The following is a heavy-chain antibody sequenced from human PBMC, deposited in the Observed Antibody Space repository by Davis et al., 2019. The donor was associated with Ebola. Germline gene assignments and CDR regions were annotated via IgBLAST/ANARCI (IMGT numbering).Heavy chain of an antibody. V-gene: IGHV3-21*06. Sequence: GESLKISCAASGFTFSTYTMNWVRQAPGKGLEWVSSISSTSSFKYYADSVKGRFAISRDNTKNTLYLQMNSLRAEDTAVYSCARVRRNPYYYYGMDVWGQGTTVTVSS. CDR3: ARVRRNPYYYYGMDV. J-gene: IGHJ6*02. CDR2: ISSTSSFK. CDR1: GFTFSTYT.